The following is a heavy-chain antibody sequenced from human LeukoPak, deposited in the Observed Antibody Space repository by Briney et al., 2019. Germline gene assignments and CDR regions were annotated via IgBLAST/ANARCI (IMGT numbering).Heavy chain of an antibody. J-gene: IGHJ6*03. CDR2: IYYSGST. CDR1: GGSISSYY. Sequence: SETLSLTCTVSGGSISSYYWSWIRQPPGKGLEWIGYIYYSGSTNYNPSLKSRVTISVDTSKNQFSLKLSSVTAADTAVYYCAREIRNTRGDGYIPRRYYYYYMDVWGKGTTVTVPS. D-gene: IGHD5-24*01. V-gene: IGHV4-59*01. CDR3: AREIRNTRGDGYIPRRYYYYYMDV.